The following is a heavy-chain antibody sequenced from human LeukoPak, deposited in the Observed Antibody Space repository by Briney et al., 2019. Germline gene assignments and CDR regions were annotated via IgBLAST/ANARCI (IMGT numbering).Heavy chain of an antibody. CDR2: IKQVGTEK. V-gene: IGHV3-7*05. J-gene: IGHJ6*02. Sequence: PGGSLRLSCAASGFTLSNFWATWVRQAPGKGLEWVANIKQVGTEKYSVDSVKGRFTISRDNAKNSLFLQMNSLRAEDTAVYYCAREWKYNSGWYRDYYGMDVWCQGTTVTVSS. CDR3: AREWKYNSGWYRDYYGMDV. CDR1: GFTLSNFW. D-gene: IGHD6-19*01.